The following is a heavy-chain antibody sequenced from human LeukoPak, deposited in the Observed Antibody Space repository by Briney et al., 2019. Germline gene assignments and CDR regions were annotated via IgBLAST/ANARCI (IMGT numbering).Heavy chain of an antibody. V-gene: IGHV3-7*01. CDR2: IKQNGGEK. CDR1: GFTFSSYG. CDR3: ARAGSYCSSTSCLDYYYGMDV. J-gene: IGHJ6*02. Sequence: PGGSLRLSCAASGFTFSSYGMSWVRQAPGKGLEWVANIKQNGGEKYYVDSVKGRFTISRDNAKNSLYLQMNSLRAEGMAVYYCARAGSYCSSTSCLDYYYGMDVWGQGTTVTVSS. D-gene: IGHD2-2*01.